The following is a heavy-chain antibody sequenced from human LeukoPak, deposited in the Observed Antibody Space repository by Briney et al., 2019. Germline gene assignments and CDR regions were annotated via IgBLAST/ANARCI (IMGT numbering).Heavy chain of an antibody. J-gene: IGHJ4*02. CDR2: IWYDGSNK. CDR3: ARESESAYPDY. Sequence: PGGSLRLSCAASGFTFNSYGMHWVRQAPGKGLEWVAVIWYDGSNKYYGDSVKGRITISRDNSKNTLYLQMNSLRAEDTAVYYCARESESAYPDYWGQGTLVTVSS. CDR1: GFTFNSYG. D-gene: IGHD3-16*01. V-gene: IGHV3-33*01.